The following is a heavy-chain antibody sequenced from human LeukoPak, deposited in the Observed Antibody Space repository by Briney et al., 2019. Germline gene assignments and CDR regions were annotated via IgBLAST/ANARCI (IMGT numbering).Heavy chain of an antibody. J-gene: IGHJ4*02. V-gene: IGHV4-59*12. CDR1: GFTFSSYA. CDR3: ARDNYYDSSGYTDY. Sequence: GSLRLSCAASGFTFSSYAMSWVRQPPGKGLEWIGYIYYSGSTYYNPSLKSRVTISVDTSKNQFSLKLRSVTAADTAVYYCARDNYYDSSGYTDYWGQGTLVTVSS. D-gene: IGHD3-22*01. CDR2: IYYSGST.